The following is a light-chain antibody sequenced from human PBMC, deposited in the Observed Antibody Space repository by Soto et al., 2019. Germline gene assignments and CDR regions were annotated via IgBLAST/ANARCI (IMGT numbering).Light chain of an antibody. CDR2: GAF. CDR1: QSISSD. CDR3: QQYNNWPWT. J-gene: IGKJ1*01. V-gene: IGKV3-15*01. Sequence: EIVMTQSPATLSVSPGERATLSCRASQSISSDLAWYQQKPGQAPKLFIYGAFTRHTGIPAWISGSGSGTEFTLTISSLQSEDVAVYYCQQYNNWPWTFGQGTKVEI.